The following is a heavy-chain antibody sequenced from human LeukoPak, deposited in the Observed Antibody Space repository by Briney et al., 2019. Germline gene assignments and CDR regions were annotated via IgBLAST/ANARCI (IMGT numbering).Heavy chain of an antibody. CDR3: ARDLAYSRIRGGMDY. CDR2: ISYDGSNK. J-gene: IGHJ4*02. CDR1: GFTFSSYG. V-gene: IGHV3-30*03. D-gene: IGHD6-13*01. Sequence: GGSLRLSCAASGFTFSSYGMHWVRQAPGKGLEWVAVISYDGSNKYYADSVKGRFTISRDNSKNTLYLQMNSLRAEDTAVYYCARDLAYSRIRGGMDYWGQGTLVTVSS.